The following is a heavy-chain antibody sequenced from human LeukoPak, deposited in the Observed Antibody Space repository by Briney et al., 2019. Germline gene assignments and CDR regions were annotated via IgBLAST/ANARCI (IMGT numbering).Heavy chain of an antibody. J-gene: IGHJ6*03. CDR2: IYYSGST. D-gene: IGHD3-10*01. CDR3: ARVTYGSGSYYGYYYYYYMDV. V-gene: IGHV4-61*01. CDR1: GGSISSGSYY. Sequence: SETLSLTCTVSGGSISSGSYYWSWIRQPPGKGLEWIGYIYYSGSTNHNPSLKSRVTISVDTSKNQFSLKLSSVTAADTAVYYCARVTYGSGSYYGYYYYYYMDVWGKGTTVTISS.